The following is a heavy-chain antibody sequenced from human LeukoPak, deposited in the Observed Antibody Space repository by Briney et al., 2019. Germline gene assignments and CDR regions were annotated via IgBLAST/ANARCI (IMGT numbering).Heavy chain of an antibody. J-gene: IGHJ4*02. CDR2: INWNGGST. CDR3: AKDKAPLYSGYDWDLDF. D-gene: IGHD5-12*01. V-gene: IGHV3-20*04. Sequence: PGGSLRLSCAASGFTFDDYGMSWVRQAPGKGLEWVSGINWNGGSTGYADSVKGRFTISRDNAKNSVYLQMNSLRAEDTALYYCAKDKAPLYSGYDWDLDFWGQGTMVTVSS. CDR1: GFTFDDYG.